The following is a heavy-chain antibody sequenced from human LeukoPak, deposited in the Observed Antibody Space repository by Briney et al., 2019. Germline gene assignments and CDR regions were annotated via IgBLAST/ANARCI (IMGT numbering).Heavy chain of an antibody. J-gene: IGHJ2*01. CDR3: AAVRLNGDRRGWYFDL. CDR1: GGSISSSGYF. D-gene: IGHD7-27*01. Sequence: SETLSLTCTVSGGSISSSGYFWGWIRQPPGKGLERIGNIHYSGNTYYNPSLKSRLTISADTSKNQFSLKLSSVTAADTAVYYCAAVRLNGDRRGWYFDLWGRGTLVTVSS. V-gene: IGHV4-39*01. CDR2: IHYSGNT.